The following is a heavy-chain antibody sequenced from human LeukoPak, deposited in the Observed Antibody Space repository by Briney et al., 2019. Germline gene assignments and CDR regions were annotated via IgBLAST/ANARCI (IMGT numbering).Heavy chain of an antibody. CDR2: ISSSSSYI. Sequence: GGSLRLSCAASGFTFSSYSMNWVRQAPGKGLEWVSSISSSSSYIYYADSVKGRFTISRDNAKNSLYLQMNSLRAEDTAVYYCARGKFVGATYEGHSDYWGQGTLVTVSS. CDR3: ARGKFVGATYEGHSDY. V-gene: IGHV3-21*01. D-gene: IGHD1-26*01. CDR1: GFTFSSYS. J-gene: IGHJ4*02.